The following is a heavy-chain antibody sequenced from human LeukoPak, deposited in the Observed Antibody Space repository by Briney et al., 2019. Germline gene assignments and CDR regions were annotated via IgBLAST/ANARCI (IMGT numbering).Heavy chain of an antibody. CDR2: ISAYNGNT. Sequence: ASVKVSCKGFGYTFAGSGVSWVRQAPGQGLEWMGWISAYNGNTKYAQNLQGRVTMTTDTSTTTAYMELRSLRSDDTAVYYCARDWAIAARTNCFDPWGLGTLVTVSS. V-gene: IGHV1-18*01. J-gene: IGHJ5*02. CDR1: GYTFAGSG. CDR3: ARDWAIAARTNCFDP. D-gene: IGHD6-6*01.